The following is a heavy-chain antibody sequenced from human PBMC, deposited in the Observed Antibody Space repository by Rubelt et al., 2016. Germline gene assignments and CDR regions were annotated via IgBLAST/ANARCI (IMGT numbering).Heavy chain of an antibody. CDR1: GYTFTTYG. CDR2: INTYNDKT. CDR3: ARGYFDSTGDFDY. J-gene: IGHJ4*02. D-gene: IGHD3-22*01. Sequence: QVHLVQSAIEVKKPGASVKISCKTSGYTFTTYGIIWVRRAPGQGLEWMGWINTYNDKTNYPQKFQGRVSMTTDSSTNTAYMELRSLRSDDTAVYYCARGYFDSTGDFDYWGQGTLATVSS. V-gene: IGHV1-18*01.